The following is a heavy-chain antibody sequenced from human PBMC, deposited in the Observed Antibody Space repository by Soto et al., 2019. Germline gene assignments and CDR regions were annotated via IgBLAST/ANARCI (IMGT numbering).Heavy chain of an antibody. CDR2: INHSGST. V-gene: IGHV4-34*01. D-gene: IGHD6-6*01. J-gene: IGHJ1*01. Sequence: PSETLSLTCAVYGGSFSGYYWSWIRQPPGKGLEWIGEINHSGSTNYNPSLKRRVTISVDTSKNQFSLELSSVTAADTAVYYCARGRFSIAARSFQHWGQGTLVTVSS. CDR1: GGSFSGYY. CDR3: ARGRFSIAARSFQH.